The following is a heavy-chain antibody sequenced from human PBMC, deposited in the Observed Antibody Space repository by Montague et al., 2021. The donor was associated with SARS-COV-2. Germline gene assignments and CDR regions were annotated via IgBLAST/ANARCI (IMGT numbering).Heavy chain of an antibody. CDR3: ARDLLDYYYYYGMDV. CDR2: ISSSGSTI. D-gene: IGHD2-15*01. CDR1: GFTFSSYE. J-gene: IGHJ6*02. Sequence: SLRLSCAASGFTFSSYEMNWVRQAPGKGLEWVSYISSSGSTIYYADSVKGRFTISRDNAKSSLYLQMNSLRAEDTAVYYCARDLLDYYYYYGMDVWGQGTTVTVSS. V-gene: IGHV3-48*03.